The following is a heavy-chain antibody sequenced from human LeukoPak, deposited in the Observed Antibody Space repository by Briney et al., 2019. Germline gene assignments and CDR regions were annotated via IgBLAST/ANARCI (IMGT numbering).Heavy chain of an antibody. CDR2: VSGSGGST. CDR1: GFLFSTDW. V-gene: IGHV3-23*01. CDR3: ATGTYYYGSGSYYLRPSFDL. Sequence: GGSLRLSCAPSGFLFSTDWMSWVRQAPGLGLELVSAVSGSGGSTYYADSVKGRFTISRDNSKNTLYLQMNSLRAEDTAVYYCATGTYYYGSGSYYLRPSFDLWGRGTLVTVSS. D-gene: IGHD3-10*01. J-gene: IGHJ2*01.